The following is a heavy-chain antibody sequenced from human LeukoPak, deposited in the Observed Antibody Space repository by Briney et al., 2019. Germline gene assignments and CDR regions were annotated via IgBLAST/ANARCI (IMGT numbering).Heavy chain of an antibody. CDR2: ISSNGGST. J-gene: IGHJ4*02. Sequence: GGSLRLSCSASGFTFSSYAMHWVRQAPGKGLEYVSAISSNGGSTYYADSVKGRFTISRDNSKNTLYLQMNSLRAEDTAVYYCAKGYDFWSGYSPFDYWGQGTLVTVSS. D-gene: IGHD3-3*01. CDR3: AKGYDFWSGYSPFDY. V-gene: IGHV3-64*04. CDR1: GFTFSSYA.